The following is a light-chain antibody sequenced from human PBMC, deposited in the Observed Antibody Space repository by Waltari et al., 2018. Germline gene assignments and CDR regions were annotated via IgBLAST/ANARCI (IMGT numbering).Light chain of an antibody. CDR2: AAS. CDR1: QDITNY. CDR3: QQYNHYPIT. Sequence: DIQMTQSPSSLSASVGDTLTITCRASQDITNYLAWFQQRPGKAPKSLIYAASTLQGGVPSRFRSFGFGTDFTLIISNLQPEDFATYYCQQYNHYPITFGQGTRL. J-gene: IGKJ5*01. V-gene: IGKV1-16*01.